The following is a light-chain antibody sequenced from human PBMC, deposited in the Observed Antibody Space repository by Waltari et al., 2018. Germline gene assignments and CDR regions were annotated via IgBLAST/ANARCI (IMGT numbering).Light chain of an antibody. CDR3: QQIKSYPIT. V-gene: IGKV1-9*01. J-gene: IGKJ4*01. Sequence: DIQLTQSPSFLSSSVGDRVTISCRASQGISTYLAWFQQKPGKAPTRLIYAAAILQGGVPSRFSGSGSGTDFTLTISSLQPEDFGTYYCQQIKSYPITFGGGTKVEVK. CDR1: QGISTY. CDR2: AAA.